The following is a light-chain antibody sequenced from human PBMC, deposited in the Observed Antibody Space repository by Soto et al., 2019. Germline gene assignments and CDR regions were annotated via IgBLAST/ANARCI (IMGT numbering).Light chain of an antibody. Sequence: QAVVTQEASLTVYPGGTVTLTCGSSTGAVTSGHYPYWYQQKSGQAPRALIYDTSKKHSWTPVRFSGSLLGGKAALTLSGAQPEDEAEYYCLLTYSGARVFGGGTKLTVL. CDR3: LLTYSGARV. V-gene: IGLV7-46*01. CDR2: DTS. J-gene: IGLJ2*01. CDR1: TGAVTSGHY.